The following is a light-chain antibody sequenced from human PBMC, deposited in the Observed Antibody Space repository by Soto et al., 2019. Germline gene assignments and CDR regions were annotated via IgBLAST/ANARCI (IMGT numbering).Light chain of an antibody. CDR2: GAS. V-gene: IGKV3-15*01. CDR1: QSVSSN. J-gene: IGKJ3*01. CDR3: QQYNNWPPAPFT. Sequence: EIVMTQSPATLSVSPGERATLSCRASQSVSSNLLWYQQKPGQAPRLLIYGASTSATGSPARCSGSGSGTEFTLTNSSLQSEDFAVYYGQQYNNWPPAPFTCGPRTKVGIK.